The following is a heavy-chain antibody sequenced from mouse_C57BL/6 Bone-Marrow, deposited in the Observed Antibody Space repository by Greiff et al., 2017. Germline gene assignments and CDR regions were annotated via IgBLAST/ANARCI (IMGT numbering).Heavy chain of an antibody. Sequence: VQVVESGAELARPGASVKMSCKASGYTFTSYTMHWVNQRPGQGLEWIGYINPSSGYNKYNQKFKDKATLTADKSSSTAYMQLSSLTSEDSAVYYCARLYYDYDGFAYWGQGTLVTVAA. J-gene: IGHJ3*01. CDR3: ARLYYDYDGFAY. CDR1: GYTFTSYT. V-gene: IGHV1-4*01. CDR2: INPSSGYN. D-gene: IGHD2-4*01.